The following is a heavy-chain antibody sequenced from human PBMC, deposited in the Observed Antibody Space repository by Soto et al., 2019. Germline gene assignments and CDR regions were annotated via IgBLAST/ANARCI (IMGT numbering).Heavy chain of an antibody. Sequence: SETLSLTCAVSGYSISSSNWWGWIRQPPGKGLEWIGYIYYSGTTYYNPSLKSRVTMSVDTSKNQFSLKLTSVTAVDTAVYYCARHDYYDRHAIDYWGQGTLVTVSS. D-gene: IGHD3-22*01. V-gene: IGHV4-28*01. CDR2: IYYSGTT. J-gene: IGHJ4*02. CDR3: ARHDYYDRHAIDY. CDR1: GYSISSSNW.